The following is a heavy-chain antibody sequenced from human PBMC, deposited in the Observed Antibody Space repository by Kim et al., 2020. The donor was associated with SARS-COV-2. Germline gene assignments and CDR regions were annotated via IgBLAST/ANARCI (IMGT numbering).Heavy chain of an antibody. J-gene: IGHJ4*01. V-gene: IGHV3-64*02. D-gene: IGHD4-17*01. Sequence: GGSLRLSCAASGFTFSNYAIHWVRQAPGKGMEYVSAIIVYGGNKYYADSVKGRFIVSRDNSKNTLHLQMNSLRVEDMAIYYCARVLRSGVSRGTFDYWG. CDR1: GFTFSNYA. CDR3: ARVLRSGVSRGTFDY. CDR2: IIVYGGNK.